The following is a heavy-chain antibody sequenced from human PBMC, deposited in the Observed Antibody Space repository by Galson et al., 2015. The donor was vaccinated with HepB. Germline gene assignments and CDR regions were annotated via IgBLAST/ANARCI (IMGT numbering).Heavy chain of an antibody. V-gene: IGHV1-69*13. CDR2: IIPIFGTA. D-gene: IGHD6-13*01. CDR1: GGTFSSYA. CDR3: ATHGVAAAGTPIDY. Sequence: SVKVSCKASGGTFSSYAISWVRQAPGQGLEWMGGIIPIFGTANYAQKFQGRVTITADESTSTAYMELSSLRSEDTAVYYCATHGVAAAGTPIDYWGQGTLVTVSS. J-gene: IGHJ4*02.